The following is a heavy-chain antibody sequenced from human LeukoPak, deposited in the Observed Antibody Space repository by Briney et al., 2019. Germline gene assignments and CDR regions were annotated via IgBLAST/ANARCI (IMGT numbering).Heavy chain of an antibody. CDR2: ISGSGGST. J-gene: IGHJ6*03. CDR3: AKEYGDYEVSDYYYMDV. Sequence: GGSLRLSCAASGFTFSSYAMSWVRQAPGRGLEWVSAISGSGGSTYYADSVKGRFTISRDNSKNTLYLQMNSLRAEDTAVYYCAKEYGDYEVSDYYYMDVWGKGTTVTVSS. CDR1: GFTFSSYA. D-gene: IGHD4-17*01. V-gene: IGHV3-23*01.